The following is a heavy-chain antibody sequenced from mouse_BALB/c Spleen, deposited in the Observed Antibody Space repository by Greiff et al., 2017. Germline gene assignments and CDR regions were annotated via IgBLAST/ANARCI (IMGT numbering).Heavy chain of an antibody. V-gene: IGHV3-8*02. Sequence: EVHLLESGPGLVQPSQTLSLSCTVSGYSFTSYYLNWVRQFPGNRLECMGYISNSGSTYYNPSLIRRISITRDTSKIQYYLQLNSLTAEDTATYYCARIGMRRGGYDYWGQGTTLTVSS. CDR2: ISNSGST. CDR1: GYSFTSYY. CDR3: ARIGMRRGGYDY. J-gene: IGHJ2*01.